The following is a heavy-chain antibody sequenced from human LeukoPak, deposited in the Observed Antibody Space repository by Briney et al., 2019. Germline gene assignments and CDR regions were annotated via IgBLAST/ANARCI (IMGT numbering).Heavy chain of an antibody. CDR2: ISYDGSNK. J-gene: IGHJ4*02. D-gene: IGHD3-10*01. CDR1: GFTFSSYA. V-gene: IGHV3-30*04. CDR3: ARDGYPNVLLWFGELRGNFDY. Sequence: PGGFLRLSCAASGFTFSSYAMHWVRQAPGKGLEWVAVISYDGSNKYYADSVKGRFTISRDNSKNTLYLQMNSLRAEDTAVYYCARDGYPNVLLWFGELRGNFDYWGQGTLVTVSS.